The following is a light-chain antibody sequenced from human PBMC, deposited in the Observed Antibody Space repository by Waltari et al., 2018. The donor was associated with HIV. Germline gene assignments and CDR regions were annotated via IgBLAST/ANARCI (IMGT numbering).Light chain of an antibody. Sequence: QAVLTQPSSLAASPGASASLTCTLRSCINLDTYTINWYQQQPGSPPQYRLRYKSDSDKQQGSGVPSRFSGSKDASANAGILLISGLQSEDEADYYCMIWYSSAGVFGGGTKLTVL. CDR2: YKSDSDK. CDR1: SCINLDTYT. J-gene: IGLJ3*02. V-gene: IGLV5-45*02. CDR3: MIWYSSAGV.